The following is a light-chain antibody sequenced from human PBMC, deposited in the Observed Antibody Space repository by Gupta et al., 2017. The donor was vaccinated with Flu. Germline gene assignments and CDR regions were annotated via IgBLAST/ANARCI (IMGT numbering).Light chain of an antibody. CDR1: SSNIGAGYD. CDR3: QSYDSSLSGGV. Sequence: QSVLTQPPPVSAAPGQRVTISCTGSSSNIGAGYDVHWYQQLPGTAPKLVIYGICNRPSGVPDRFSGSKSGTSASLAISGLQAEDEADYYCQSYDSSLSGGVFGGGTKLTVL. CDR2: GIC. J-gene: IGLJ3*02. V-gene: IGLV1-40*01.